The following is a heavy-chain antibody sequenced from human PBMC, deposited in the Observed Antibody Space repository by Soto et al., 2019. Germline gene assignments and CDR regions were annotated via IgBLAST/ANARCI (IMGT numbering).Heavy chain of an antibody. D-gene: IGHD2-8*01. V-gene: IGHV3-15*05. J-gene: IGHJ4*02. CDR2: IKQDGNETT. CDR3: AADVPVESRLIDH. CDR1: GFTFSDYW. Sequence: LRLSCAVSGFTFSDYWMSWVRQAPGKGLEWVANIKQDGNETTYYAPPVRGRFTISRDDSKNTLYLQMNSLKTEDTAVYYCAADVPVESRLIDHWGQGILATAS.